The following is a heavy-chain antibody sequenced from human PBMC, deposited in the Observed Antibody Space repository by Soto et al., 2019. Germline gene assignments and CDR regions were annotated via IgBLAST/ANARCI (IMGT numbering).Heavy chain of an antibody. Sequence: QVQLVQSGAEVKKPGSSVKVSCKASGGTFSSYAISWVRQAPGQGLEWMGGIIPISDTTNYAQKFQGRVTITADESTSTAYMELSSLRSEDTAVYYCARSQGSSTSLEIYYSYYYGMDVWGQGPTVTVSS. CDR1: GGTFSSYA. J-gene: IGHJ6*02. D-gene: IGHD2-2*01. CDR3: ARSQGSSTSLEIYYSYYYGMDV. CDR2: IIPISDTT. V-gene: IGHV1-69*01.